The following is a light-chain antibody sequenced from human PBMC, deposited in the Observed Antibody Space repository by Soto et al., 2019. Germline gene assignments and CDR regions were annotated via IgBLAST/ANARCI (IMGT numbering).Light chain of an antibody. Sequence: DIVLTQSPGTLSLSPGERVTLSCRASQGVSSRYLAWYQQTPGLAPRLLIYDASTRAAGIPDRFSGSGSGTDFTLTISRLEPEDFAMYYCQQYGSSPRTFGQGTKVEIK. CDR2: DAS. CDR3: QQYGSSPRT. J-gene: IGKJ1*01. V-gene: IGKV3-20*01. CDR1: QGVSSRY.